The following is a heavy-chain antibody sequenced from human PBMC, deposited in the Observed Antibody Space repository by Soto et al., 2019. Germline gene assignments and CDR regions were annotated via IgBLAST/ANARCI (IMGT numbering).Heavy chain of an antibody. J-gene: IGHJ4*02. CDR2: ISSSSSYI. V-gene: IGHV3-21*01. CDR1: GFTFSSYS. CDR3: ARMVVAATPGDY. Sequence: EVQLVESGGGLVKPGGSLRLSCAASGFTFSSYSMNWVRQAPGKGLEWVSSISSSSSYIYYADSVKGRFTISRDNAKNSLYLQMNSLRAEDTAVYYCARMVVAATPGDYWGQGTLVTVSS. D-gene: IGHD2-15*01.